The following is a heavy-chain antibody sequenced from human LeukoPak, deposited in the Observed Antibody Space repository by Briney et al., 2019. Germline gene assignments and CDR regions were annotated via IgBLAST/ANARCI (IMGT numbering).Heavy chain of an antibody. CDR2: IHYSGSSGST. Sequence: PSETLSLTCTVSGGSVTIYYWSWIRQPPGKGLECIGNIHYSGSSGSTNYNPSLKSRVTTSVDTSTNQLSLRLSPVTAADTAVYYCARVSDLAAAGTYDYWGQGTLVTVSS. CDR1: GGSVTIYY. CDR3: ARVSDLAAAGTYDY. V-gene: IGHV4-59*02. D-gene: IGHD6-13*01. J-gene: IGHJ4*02.